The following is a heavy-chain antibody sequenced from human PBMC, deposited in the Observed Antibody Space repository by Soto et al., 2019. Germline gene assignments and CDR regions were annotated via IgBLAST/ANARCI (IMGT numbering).Heavy chain of an antibody. CDR2: TSYDGNNK. CDR1: GFRFKSFV. D-gene: IGHD3-16*01. V-gene: IGHV3-30*19. Sequence: QVQLVESGGGVVQPGTSLRLSCAASGFRFKSFVMHWVRQAPGKGLEWVACTSYDGNNKDYGDSVKGRFTVSRDNSQNTLHLQVDFLRPEDTALYYCARWGTTGGFDLWGQGTLVSVSS. CDR3: ARWGTTGGFDL. J-gene: IGHJ4*02.